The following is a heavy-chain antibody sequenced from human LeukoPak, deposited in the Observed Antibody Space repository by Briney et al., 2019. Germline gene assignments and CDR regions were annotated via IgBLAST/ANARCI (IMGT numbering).Heavy chain of an antibody. CDR2: ISSSSSYI. CDR1: GFTFSSYS. CDR3: AREYCSSTSCYSYYYYYYMDV. J-gene: IGHJ6*03. D-gene: IGHD2-2*02. Sequence: MSGGSLRLSCAASGFTFSSYSMNWVRQAPGKGLEWVSSISSSSSYIYYADSVKGRFTISRDNAKNSLYLQMNSLRAEDTAVYYCAREYCSSTSCYSYYYYYYMDVWGKGTTVTVSS. V-gene: IGHV3-21*01.